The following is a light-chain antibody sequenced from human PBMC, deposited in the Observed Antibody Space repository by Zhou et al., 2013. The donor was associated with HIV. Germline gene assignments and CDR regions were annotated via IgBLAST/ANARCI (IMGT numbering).Light chain of an antibody. Sequence: IQMSQSPSTLSASVGERVTITCRASQSITTYLAWYQQKPGKAPQLLISKASNLEGGVPSRFSGSGSGTEFTLTISSLQPDDLATYYCQQYDSYSATFGQGTKVEIK. CDR2: KAS. J-gene: IGKJ1*01. CDR3: QQYDSYSAT. V-gene: IGKV1-5*03. CDR1: QSITTY.